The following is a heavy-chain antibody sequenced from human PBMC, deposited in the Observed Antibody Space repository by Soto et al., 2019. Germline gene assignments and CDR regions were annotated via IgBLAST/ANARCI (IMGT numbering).Heavy chain of an antibody. Sequence: QVQLVESGGGVVQPGRSLRLSCAASGFTFSSYGMHWVRQAPGKGLEWVAVIWYDGSNENYADSVKGRFTISRDNSKNTLYLQMNSLRAEDTALYYCARDQRGSGWYDYFDYWGQGTLVTVSS. CDR3: ARDQRGSGWYDYFDY. J-gene: IGHJ4*02. CDR1: GFTFSSYG. CDR2: IWYDGSNE. D-gene: IGHD6-19*01. V-gene: IGHV3-33*01.